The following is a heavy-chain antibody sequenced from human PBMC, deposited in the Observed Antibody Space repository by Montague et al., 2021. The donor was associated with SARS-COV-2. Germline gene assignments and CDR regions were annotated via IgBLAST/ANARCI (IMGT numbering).Heavy chain of an antibody. V-gene: IGHV4-34*01. CDR3: ARGHLSVSVIVVVFTSASYYFDY. CDR2: IKQSGGT. Sequence: SETLSLTCGVYGGSFGDDHWSWVRQPPGKGLEWIGDIKQSGGTNYNPSLKSRVTISVDTSKNQFSLKLTSVTAADTAVYFCARGHLSVSVIVVVFTSASYYFDYWGQGALVTVSS. D-gene: IGHD3-22*01. CDR1: GGSFGDDH. J-gene: IGHJ4*02.